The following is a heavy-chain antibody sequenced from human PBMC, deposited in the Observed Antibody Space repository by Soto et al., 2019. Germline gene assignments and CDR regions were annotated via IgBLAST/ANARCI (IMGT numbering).Heavy chain of an antibody. J-gene: IGHJ4*01. D-gene: IGHD1-26*01. V-gene: IGHV3-23*01. CDR1: GFTFIDYA. CDR3: AKETGKLGVPPFDQ. CDR2: INDRGDKT. Sequence: EVQMLESGGDLVHRGGSLSVSCAASGFTFIDYAMSWVRQAPGKGLEWVSGINDRGDKTYYADSVKGRFTISRDNSKKHIKLAKTSPGGEDHGLYLRAKETGKLGVPPFDQWGQGTLVTVSS.